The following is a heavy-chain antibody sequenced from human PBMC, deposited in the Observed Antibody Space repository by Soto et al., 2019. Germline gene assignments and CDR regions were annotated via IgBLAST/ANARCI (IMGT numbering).Heavy chain of an antibody. V-gene: IGHV1-69*13. Sequence: SVKVSCKASGGTFSSYAISWVRQAPGQGLEWMGGIIPIFGTANYAQKFQGRVTITADESTSTAYMELSSLRSEDTAVYYCASSPVLRYFDWSLAPWFDPWGQEPWSPSPQ. D-gene: IGHD3-9*01. J-gene: IGHJ5*02. CDR2: IIPIFGTA. CDR3: ASSPVLRYFDWSLAPWFDP. CDR1: GGTFSSYA.